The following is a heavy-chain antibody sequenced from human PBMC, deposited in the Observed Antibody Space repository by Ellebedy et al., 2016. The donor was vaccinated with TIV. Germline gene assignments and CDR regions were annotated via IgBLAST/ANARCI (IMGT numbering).Heavy chain of an antibody. Sequence: GGSLRLSCAASGFSFSIYWMTWVRQAPGKGLEWVSIISSAGSTYYADSVKGRFTISKDNSKNTLNLQMTSLRAEDTAVYYCARASFYDVDLSGWYFDIWGRGTLVTVSS. V-gene: IGHV3-66*01. D-gene: IGHD3-10*02. J-gene: IGHJ2*01. CDR3: ARASFYDVDLSGWYFDI. CDR1: GFSFSIYW. CDR2: ISSAGST.